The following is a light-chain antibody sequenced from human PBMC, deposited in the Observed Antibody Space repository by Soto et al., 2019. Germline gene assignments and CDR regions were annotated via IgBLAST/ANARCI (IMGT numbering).Light chain of an antibody. CDR3: QVWDSRDDHRV. V-gene: IGLV3-21*02. Sequence: SYELTQPPSVSVAPGQTAKITCGGNRIGSKSVHWFQQKPGQAPVLVVYDDSDRPSGIPERFSGSNSGGTATLTISRVEAGDEADYYCQVWDSRDDHRVFGGGTKVTVL. J-gene: IGLJ2*01. CDR1: RIGSKS. CDR2: DDS.